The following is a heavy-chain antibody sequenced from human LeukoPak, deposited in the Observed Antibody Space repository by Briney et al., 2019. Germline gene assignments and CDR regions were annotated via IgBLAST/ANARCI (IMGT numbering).Heavy chain of an antibody. CDR2: IYYSGST. CDR3: ARESTVAGTGIDY. Sequence: SETLSLTCTVSGGSISSYYWSWIRQPPGKGLEWIGYIYYSGSTNYNPSLKSRVTISVDTSKNQFSLKLSPVTAADTAVYYCARESTVAGTGIDYWGQGTLVTVSS. J-gene: IGHJ4*02. V-gene: IGHV4-59*01. CDR1: GGSISSYY. D-gene: IGHD6-19*01.